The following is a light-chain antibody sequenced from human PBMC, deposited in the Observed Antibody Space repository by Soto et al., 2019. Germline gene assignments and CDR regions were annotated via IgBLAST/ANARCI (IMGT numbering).Light chain of an antibody. CDR1: SDNY. Sequence: QSALTQPASVSGSPGQSITISCTGTSDNYVSWYQQHPGKVPKLMIYGVTNRPSGVSDRFSGSKSGNTASLPISGLQTEEEADYYCRSYTNSRTLLFGAGTKVTVL. CDR3: RSYTNSRTLL. V-gene: IGLV2-14*01. CDR2: GVT. J-gene: IGLJ1*01.